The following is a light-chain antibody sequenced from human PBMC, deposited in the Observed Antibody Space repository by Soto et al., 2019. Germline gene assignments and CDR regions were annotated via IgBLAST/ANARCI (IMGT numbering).Light chain of an antibody. Sequence: QSVLTQPASVSGSPVQSITISCTGTSSDVGSYNLVSWYQQHPGKAPKLMIYEVSKRPSGVSNRFSGSKSGTTASLTISGLQAEDEADYYCCSYAGSSTYVFGTGTKVTVL. CDR3: CSYAGSSTYV. J-gene: IGLJ1*01. CDR2: EVS. V-gene: IGLV2-23*02. CDR1: SSDVGSYNL.